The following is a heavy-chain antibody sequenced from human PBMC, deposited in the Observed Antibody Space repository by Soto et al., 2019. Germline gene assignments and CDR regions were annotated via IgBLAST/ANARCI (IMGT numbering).Heavy chain of an antibody. CDR2: MSFDGSKE. CDR1: GLTFSNHA. D-gene: IGHD1-26*01. CDR3: AADRGSYSGPLDY. V-gene: IGHV3-30*03. J-gene: IGHJ4*02. Sequence: QVQLVESGGGVVQPGRSLRLSCAASGLTFSNHAMHWVRQAPGKGLQWVALMSFDGSKEYYAESVKGRFTISRDNSRSTLSLQMNSLRADDTALYYCAADRGSYSGPLDYWGQGTLVTVSS.